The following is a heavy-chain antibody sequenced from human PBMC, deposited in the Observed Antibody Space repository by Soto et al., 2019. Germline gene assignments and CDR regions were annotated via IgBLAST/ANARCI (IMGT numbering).Heavy chain of an antibody. D-gene: IGHD3-22*01. V-gene: IGHV3-15*07. CDR3: TTDAEYYDSSGYYSYFFY. J-gene: IGHJ4*02. CDR2: IKSKTDGGTT. Sequence: GGSLRLSCAASGFTFSNAWMNWVRQAPGKGLEWVGRIKSKTDGGTTDYAAPVKGRFTISRDDSKNTLYLQMNSLKTEDTAVYYCTTDAEYYDSSGYYSYFFYWGQGTLVTVSS. CDR1: GFTFSNAW.